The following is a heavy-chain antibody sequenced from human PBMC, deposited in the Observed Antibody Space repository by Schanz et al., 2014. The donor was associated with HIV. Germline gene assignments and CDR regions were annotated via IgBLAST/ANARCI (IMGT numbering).Heavy chain of an antibody. V-gene: IGHV3-30*18. J-gene: IGHJ6*02. D-gene: IGHD3-16*01. Sequence: QVQLVEPGGGVVQPGRSLRLSCAASGFTFSNYGMNWVRQAPGKGLEWVAVISYDGSNKYYGDSSKGRFTISRDNSKNTLYLQMNSLRPEDTAVYYCAKDAGGAMDVWGQGTTVTVSS. CDR3: AKDAGGAMDV. CDR2: ISYDGSNK. CDR1: GFTFSNYG.